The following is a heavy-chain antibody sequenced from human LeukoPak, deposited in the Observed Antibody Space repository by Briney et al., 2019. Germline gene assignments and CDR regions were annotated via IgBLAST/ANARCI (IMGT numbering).Heavy chain of an antibody. Sequence: PGGSLRLSCAASGFTFSDYYMTWIRQAPGKGLEWVSSISSSSSYIYYADSVKGRFTISRDNAKNSLYLQMNSLRAEDTAVYYCARALNVDTLYPDYYMDVWGKGTTVTISS. V-gene: IGHV3-11*06. J-gene: IGHJ6*03. D-gene: IGHD2-2*02. CDR3: ARALNVDTLYPDYYMDV. CDR1: GFTFSDYY. CDR2: ISSSSSYI.